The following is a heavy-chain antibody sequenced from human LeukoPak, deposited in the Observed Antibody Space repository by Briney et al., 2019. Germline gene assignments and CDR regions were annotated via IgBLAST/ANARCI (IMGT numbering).Heavy chain of an antibody. D-gene: IGHD3-22*01. CDR1: GGAFSSYT. V-gene: IGHV1-69*02. Sequence: ASVKVSCKASGGAFSSYTISWVRQAPAQGLEWMGRIIPIFRIENYAQKVQGRVTITADKYTSTAYMELSSVRSEDTAVYYCARGYYDSSGFWYFDLWGRGTLVTVSS. J-gene: IGHJ2*01. CDR2: IIPIFRIE. CDR3: ARGYYDSSGFWYFDL.